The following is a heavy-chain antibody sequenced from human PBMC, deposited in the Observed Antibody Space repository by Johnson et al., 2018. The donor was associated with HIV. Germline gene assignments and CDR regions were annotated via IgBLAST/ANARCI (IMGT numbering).Heavy chain of an antibody. D-gene: IGHD5/OR15-5a*01. CDR2: ISGSGGST. Sequence: MQLVESGGGSAKPAGSPRLSCAASQFTFRKYDLNWFRQAPGKGLEWVSAISGSGGSTYYADSVKGRFTISRDNSKNTLYLQMDSLRAEDTAVYYCAKHNGNSLYWYAFDIWGQGTMVTVSS. CDR3: AKHNGNSLYWYAFDI. V-gene: IGHV3-23*04. CDR1: QFTFRKYD. J-gene: IGHJ3*02.